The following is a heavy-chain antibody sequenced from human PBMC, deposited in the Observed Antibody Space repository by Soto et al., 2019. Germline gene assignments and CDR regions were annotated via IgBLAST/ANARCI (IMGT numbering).Heavy chain of an antibody. CDR1: GDSISSGDYY. J-gene: IGHJ4*02. D-gene: IGHD5-12*01. Sequence: SETLSLTCTVSGDSISSGDYYWSWIRQPPGKGLEWIGEINHSGSTNYNPSLKSRVTISVDTSKDQFSLKLSSVTAADTAVYYCARGRWLRSSLDYWGQGTLVTVSS. CDR2: INHSGST. V-gene: IGHV4-39*07. CDR3: ARGRWLRSSLDY.